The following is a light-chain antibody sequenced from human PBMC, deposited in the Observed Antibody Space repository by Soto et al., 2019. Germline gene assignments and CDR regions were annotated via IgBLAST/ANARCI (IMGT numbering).Light chain of an antibody. J-gene: IGKJ1*01. CDR1: QSVDSK. CDR2: EAS. V-gene: IGKV3-15*01. Sequence: EIVMTQSPDTLSVSPGERATLSCRASQSVDSKLAWYQQKPGQAPRLLIYEASTRATGLPARFSGSGSGTEFTLTINSLQSEDFAVYYCQQYNNWPPWTFGQGTKVEIK. CDR3: QQYNNWPPWT.